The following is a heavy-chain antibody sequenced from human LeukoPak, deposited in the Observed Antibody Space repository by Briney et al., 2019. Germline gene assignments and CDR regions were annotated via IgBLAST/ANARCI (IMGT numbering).Heavy chain of an antibody. CDR1: GGSISSYY. J-gene: IGHJ4*02. CDR2: IYYSGST. V-gene: IGHV4-59*01. CDR3: ARDSGSYPSYFDY. D-gene: IGHD1-26*01. Sequence: SETLSLTCTVSGGSISSYYWSWIRQPPGKGLEWIGYIYYSGSTNYNPSLKSRVTISVDTSKNQFSLKLSSVTAADTAVYYCARDSGSYPSYFDYWGQGTLVTVSS.